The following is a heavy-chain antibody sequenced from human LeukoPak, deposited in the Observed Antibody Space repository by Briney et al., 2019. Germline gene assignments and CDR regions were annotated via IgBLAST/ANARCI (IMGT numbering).Heavy chain of an antibody. CDR2: MNPNSGGT. V-gene: IGHV1-2*02. J-gene: IGHJ4*02. CDR3: AKDKLGLGELSLYGQ. Sequence: ASVTVSCKASGYTLTGYYMHWVRQAPGQGLEWMGWMNPNSGGTKYAQKFQGRVTMARDTSISTAYMELSRLRSDDTAMYYCAKDKLGLGELSLYGQWGQGTLVTVFS. D-gene: IGHD3-16*02. CDR1: GYTLTGYY.